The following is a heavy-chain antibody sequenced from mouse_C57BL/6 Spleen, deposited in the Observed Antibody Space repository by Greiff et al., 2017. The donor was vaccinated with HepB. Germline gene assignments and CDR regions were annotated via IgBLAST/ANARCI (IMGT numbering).Heavy chain of an antibody. CDR1: GFSFNTYA. D-gene: IGHD1-1*01. CDR3: VRGYYGSSYGYFDV. V-gene: IGHV10-1*01. J-gene: IGHJ1*03. CDR2: IRSKSNNYAT. Sequence: EVQLVESGGGLVQPKGSLKLSCAASGFSFNTYAMNWVRQAPGKGLEWVARIRSKSNNYATYYADSVKDRFTISRDDSESMLYLQMNNLKTEDTAMYYCVRGYYGSSYGYFDVWGTGTTVTVSS.